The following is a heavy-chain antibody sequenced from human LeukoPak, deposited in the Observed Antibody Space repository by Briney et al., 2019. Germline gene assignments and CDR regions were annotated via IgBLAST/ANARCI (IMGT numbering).Heavy chain of an antibody. CDR1: GFTFSDYY. CDR2: ISGSGGST. D-gene: IGHD1-26*01. CDR3: AKDTKLIVIGAFDI. V-gene: IGHV3-23*01. Sequence: PGGSLRLSCAASGFTFSDYYMSWIRQAPGKGLEWVSAISGSGGSTYYADSVKGRFTISRDNSKNTLYLQMNSLRAEDTAVYYCAKDTKLIVIGAFDIWGQGTMVTVSS. J-gene: IGHJ3*02.